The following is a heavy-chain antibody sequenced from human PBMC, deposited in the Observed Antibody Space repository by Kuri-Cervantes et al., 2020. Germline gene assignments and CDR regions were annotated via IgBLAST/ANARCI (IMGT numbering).Heavy chain of an antibody. CDR1: GFTFSNYW. V-gene: IGHV3-7*03. D-gene: IGHD6-19*01. Sequence: GESLKISCAASGFTFSNYWMFWVRQAPGKGLEWVANIKHDGSEEYYADSVKGRSTISRDNSKNSLYLQMNSLRAEDTALYYCAKDTGYSSGWGVDYWGQGTLVTVSS. CDR3: AKDTGYSSGWGVDY. CDR2: IKHDGSEE. J-gene: IGHJ4*02.